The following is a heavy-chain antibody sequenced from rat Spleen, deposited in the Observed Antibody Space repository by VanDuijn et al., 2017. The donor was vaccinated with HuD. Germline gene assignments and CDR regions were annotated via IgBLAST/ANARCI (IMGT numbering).Heavy chain of an antibody. CDR1: GFTFSNYY. V-gene: IGHV5-25*01. CDR2: ISTSGGST. J-gene: IGHJ2*01. Sequence: EVQLVESGGGLEQPGRSLKLSCAASGFTFSNYYMAWVRQAPKKGLEWVASISTSGGSTYYRDSVKGRFTVSRDNAKSTLCLQMDSLRSEDTATYYCARHGGFDYWGQGVMVTVSS. CDR3: ARHGGFDY.